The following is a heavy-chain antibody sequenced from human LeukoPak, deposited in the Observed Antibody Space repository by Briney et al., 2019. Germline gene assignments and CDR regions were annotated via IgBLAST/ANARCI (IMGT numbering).Heavy chain of an antibody. D-gene: IGHD4-23*01. CDR3: AKGTTTLVVTKIDY. J-gene: IGHJ4*02. Sequence: GGSLRLSCAASGFTFSTYAMSWVRQAPGKGLEWVSVISGSGGSTYYADSVKGRFTISRDNSKNTLYLQMNSLRAEDTAVYYCAKGTTTLVVTKIDYWGQGALVTVSS. CDR2: ISGSGGST. V-gene: IGHV3-23*01. CDR1: GFTFSTYA.